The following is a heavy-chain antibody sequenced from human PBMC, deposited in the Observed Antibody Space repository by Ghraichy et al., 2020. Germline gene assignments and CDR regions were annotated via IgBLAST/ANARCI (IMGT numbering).Heavy chain of an antibody. CDR3: ATAWVGNIVVVPAASWFDP. CDR2: FDPEDGET. J-gene: IGHJ5*02. Sequence: ASVKVSCKVSGYTLTELSMHWVRQAPGKGLEWMGGFDPEDGETIYAQKFQGRVTMTEDTSTDTAYMELSSLRSEDTAVYYCATAWVGNIVVVPAASWFDPWGQGTLITVSS. CDR1: GYTLTELS. D-gene: IGHD2-2*01. V-gene: IGHV1-24*01.